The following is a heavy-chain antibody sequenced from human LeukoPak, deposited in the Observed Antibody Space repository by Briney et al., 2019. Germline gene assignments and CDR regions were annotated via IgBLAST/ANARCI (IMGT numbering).Heavy chain of an antibody. CDR1: GYTFTSYG. J-gene: IGHJ5*02. Sequence: ASVKVFCKASGYTFTSYGISWVRQAPGQGLEWMGWISAYNGNTNYAQKLQGRVTMTTDTSTSTAYMELRSPRSDDTAVYYCARRRSWNYWFDPWGQGTLVTVSS. D-gene: IGHD1-7*01. CDR2: ISAYNGNT. CDR3: ARRRSWNYWFDP. V-gene: IGHV1-18*01.